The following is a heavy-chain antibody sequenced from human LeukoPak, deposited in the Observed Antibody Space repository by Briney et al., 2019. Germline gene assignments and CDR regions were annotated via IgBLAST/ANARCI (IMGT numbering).Heavy chain of an antibody. CDR3: AREVGSGVDDAFGI. CDR1: GYTFTSYG. D-gene: IGHD3-3*01. Sequence: ASVKVSCKASGYTFTSYGISWVRQAPGQGLEWMGWISAYNGNTNYAQKLQGRVTMTTDTSTSTAYMELRSLRSDDTAVYYCAREVGSGVDDAFGIWGQGTMVTVSS. J-gene: IGHJ3*02. V-gene: IGHV1-18*01. CDR2: ISAYNGNT.